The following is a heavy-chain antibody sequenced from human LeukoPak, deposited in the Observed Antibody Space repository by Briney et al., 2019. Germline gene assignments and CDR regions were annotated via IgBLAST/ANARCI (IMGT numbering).Heavy chain of an antibody. J-gene: IGHJ4*02. Sequence: GGSLRLSCATSGFTFSDAWMRWVRQAPGKGLEWVGRIKSKTDGGTTDYAAPVKGRFTISRDDSKNTLYLQMNSLKTEGIAVYYCTTDPYYNILTGSGYFHYWGQGTLVTVSS. V-gene: IGHV3-15*01. CDR2: IKSKTDGGTT. CDR1: GFTFSDAW. CDR3: TTDPYYNILTGSGYFHY. D-gene: IGHD3-9*01.